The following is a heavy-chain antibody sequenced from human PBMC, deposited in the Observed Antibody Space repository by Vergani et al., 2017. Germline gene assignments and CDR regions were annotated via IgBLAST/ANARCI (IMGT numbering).Heavy chain of an antibody. Sequence: EVQLLESGGSLKQPGGSVRLSCAASGFTFSTYAMAWVRQAPGKGLEWVAVISGTGGSAYNAKSVKDRFTISRDNSQNTVYLQLKSLSADDTAIYYCARDRNSWGIKDGSLDYWGQGILVTVSS. D-gene: IGHD7-27*01. J-gene: IGHJ4*02. CDR2: ISGTGGSA. CDR3: ARDRNSWGIKDGSLDY. V-gene: IGHV3-23*01. CDR1: GFTFSTYA.